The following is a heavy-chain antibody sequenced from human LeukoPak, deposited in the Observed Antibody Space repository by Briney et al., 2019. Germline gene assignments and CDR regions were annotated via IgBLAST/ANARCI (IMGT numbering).Heavy chain of an antibody. CDR3: ARVRLNDSSGYYQLYYFDY. D-gene: IGHD3-22*01. Sequence: SETLSLTCTVSGGSISRFYWSWIRQPAGKGLEWIGRVYTSGNTNYNPSLKSRVTISVDTSKNQFSLKLSSVTAADTAVYYCARVRLNDSSGYYQLYYFDYWGQGTLVTVSS. V-gene: IGHV4-4*07. J-gene: IGHJ4*02. CDR1: GGSISRFY. CDR2: VYTSGNT.